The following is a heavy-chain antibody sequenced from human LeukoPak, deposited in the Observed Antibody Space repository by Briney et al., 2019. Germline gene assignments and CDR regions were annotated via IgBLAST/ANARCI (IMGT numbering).Heavy chain of an antibody. CDR3: ARGRDSSGWTGYFDY. J-gene: IGHJ4*02. V-gene: IGHV1-69*04. D-gene: IGHD6-25*01. CDR1: GGTFSSYA. CDR2: IIPILGIA. Sequence: EASVKVSCKASGGTFSSYAISWVRQAPGQGLEWMGRIIPILGIANYAQKFQGRVTITADKSTSTAYMELSSLRSEDTAVYYCARGRDSSGWTGYFDYWGQGTLVTVSS.